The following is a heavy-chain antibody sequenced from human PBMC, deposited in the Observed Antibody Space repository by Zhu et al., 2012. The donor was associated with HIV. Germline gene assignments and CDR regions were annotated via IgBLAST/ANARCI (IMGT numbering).Heavy chain of an antibody. Sequence: QVQLQQWGAGLLKPSETLSLTCAVYGGSFSGYYWSWIRQPPGKGLEWIGEINHSGSTNYNPSLKSRVTISVDTSKNQFSLKLSSVTAADTAVYYCASPIPDIYSGYDQDAFDIWGQGTMVTVSS. D-gene: IGHD5-12*01. V-gene: IGHV4-34*01. CDR2: INHSGST. J-gene: IGHJ3*02. CDR1: GGSFSGYY. CDR3: ASPIPDIYSGYDQDAFDI.